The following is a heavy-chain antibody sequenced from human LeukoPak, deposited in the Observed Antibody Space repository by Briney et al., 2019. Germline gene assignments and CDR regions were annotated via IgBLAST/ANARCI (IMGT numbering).Heavy chain of an antibody. CDR3: ARGNGPGAYLIDY. D-gene: IGHD3-10*01. CDR1: GFSFSGHW. CDR2: ISPTGSTT. J-gene: IGHJ4*02. Sequence: GGSLRLSCTASGFSFSGHWMHWARQLPGKGLVWVSRISPTGSTTSYADSVKGRFTISRDISKNTVYLQMNTLRPEDTAVYYCARGNGPGAYLIDYWGQGTLVTVSS. V-gene: IGHV3-74*01.